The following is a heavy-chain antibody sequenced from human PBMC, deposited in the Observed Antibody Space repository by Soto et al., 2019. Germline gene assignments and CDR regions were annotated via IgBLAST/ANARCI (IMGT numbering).Heavy chain of an antibody. CDR1: GGSINSNNYY. CDR2: IYYTGIT. D-gene: IGHD3-9*01. V-gene: IGHV4-39*01. CDR3: ARWMTGTDNLSFDC. J-gene: IGHJ4*02. Sequence: QLQLQESGPGLVKPSETLSLTCTVSGGSINSNNYYWGWIRQPPGKGLEWIGNIYYTGITYYNPSLMSRVTISVDTSKNQFSLKLTSVTAADMAVYFCARWMTGTDNLSFDCWGQGTLVTVSS.